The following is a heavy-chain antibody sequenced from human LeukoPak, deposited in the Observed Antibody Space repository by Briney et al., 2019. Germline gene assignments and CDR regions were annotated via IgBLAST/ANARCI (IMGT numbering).Heavy chain of an antibody. Sequence: ASVKVSCKASGYTFTGYYMHWVRQAPGQGLEWMGGIIPIFGTANYAQKFQGRVTITADKSTSTAYMELSSLRSEDTAVYYCARDLWKAAAANNWFDPWGQGTLVTVSS. D-gene: IGHD6-13*01. CDR1: GYTFTGYY. J-gene: IGHJ5*02. CDR3: ARDLWKAAAANNWFDP. V-gene: IGHV1-69*06. CDR2: IIPIFGTA.